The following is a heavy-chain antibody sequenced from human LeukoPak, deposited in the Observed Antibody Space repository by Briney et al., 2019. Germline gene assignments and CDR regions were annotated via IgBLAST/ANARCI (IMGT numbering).Heavy chain of an antibody. CDR1: GFTFSSYA. Sequence: GGSLRLSCAASGFTFSSYAMSWVRQAPGKGLEWVSAISGSGGSTYYADSVKGRFTISRDNSKSTLYLQMNSLRAEDTAVYYCAKDPSLLLWFGEYENWGQGTLVTVSP. CDR2: ISGSGGST. J-gene: IGHJ4*02. V-gene: IGHV3-23*01. CDR3: AKDPSLLLWFGEYEN. D-gene: IGHD3-10*01.